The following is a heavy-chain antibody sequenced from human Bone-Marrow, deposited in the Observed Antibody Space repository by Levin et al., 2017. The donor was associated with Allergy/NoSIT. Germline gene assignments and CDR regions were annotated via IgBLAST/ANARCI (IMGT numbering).Heavy chain of an antibody. Sequence: GGSLRLSCATSGFSLSSYVMSWVRQAPGKGLEWVSGISGNGGSTYYADSVKGRFTISRDNSKNTLDLRMNSLRAEDTAIYYCAKDLMGATTADSWDQGTLVTVSS. CDR3: AKDLMGATTADS. CDR2: ISGNGGST. D-gene: IGHD1-26*01. V-gene: IGHV3-23*01. J-gene: IGHJ4*02. CDR1: GFSLSSYV.